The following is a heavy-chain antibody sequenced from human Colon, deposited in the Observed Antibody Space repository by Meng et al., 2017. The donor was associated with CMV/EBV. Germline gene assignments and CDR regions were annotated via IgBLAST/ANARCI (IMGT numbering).Heavy chain of an antibody. D-gene: IGHD6-13*01. V-gene: IGHV1-2*02. CDR1: GYTFTDYY. J-gene: IGHJ4*02. Sequence: ASVKVSCKASGYTFTDYYRHWVRQAPGQGLEWMGWINPNNGGTNYAQKLQGRVTMTRDTSITTAYMGLSRLRSDDAAVFYWSRSITVAAAPDYWGRGTLVTVSS. CDR3: SRSITVAAAPDY. CDR2: INPNNGGT.